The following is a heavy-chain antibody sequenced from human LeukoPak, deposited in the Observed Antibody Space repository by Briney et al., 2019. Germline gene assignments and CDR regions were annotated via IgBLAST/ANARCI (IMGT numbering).Heavy chain of an antibody. Sequence: GRSLRLSCAASGFTFDDYAMHWVRQAPGKGLEWVSGISWNSGSIGYADSVKGRFTISRDNAKNSLCLQMNSLRAEDTALYYCASSGSYGFDYWGQGTLVTVSS. V-gene: IGHV3-9*01. J-gene: IGHJ4*02. CDR2: ISWNSGSI. CDR1: GFTFDDYA. CDR3: ASSGSYGFDY. D-gene: IGHD1-26*01.